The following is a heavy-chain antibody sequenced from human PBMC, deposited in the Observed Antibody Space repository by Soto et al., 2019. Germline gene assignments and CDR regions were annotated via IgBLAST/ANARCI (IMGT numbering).Heavy chain of an antibody. V-gene: IGHV1-69*02. D-gene: IGHD2-15*01. CDR3: ASSFGTTGYCSGGSCYASALYNWFDP. Sequence: ASVKVSWKASRGTFSSYTISWVQQAPGQGLEWMGRIIPILGIANYAQKFQGRVTITADKSTSTAYMELSSLRSEDTAVYYCASSFGTTGYCSGGSCYASALYNWFDPWGQGTLVTVSS. CDR2: IIPILGIA. CDR1: RGTFSSYT. J-gene: IGHJ5*02.